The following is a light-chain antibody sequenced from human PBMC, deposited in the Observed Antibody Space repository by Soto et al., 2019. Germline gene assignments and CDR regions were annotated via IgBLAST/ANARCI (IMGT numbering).Light chain of an antibody. V-gene: IGKV3-11*01. J-gene: IGKJ4*01. Sequence: EIGMTHCPGTLSMYQGERTTLSCRASHSISTYLAWYQHKPGQAPRLLIYSASVRAAGVPARFSGSGSGTDFTLTISSLEPEDFAVYYCHQRSNSLPFGGGTNAAIK. CDR2: SAS. CDR3: HQRSNSLP. CDR1: HSISTY.